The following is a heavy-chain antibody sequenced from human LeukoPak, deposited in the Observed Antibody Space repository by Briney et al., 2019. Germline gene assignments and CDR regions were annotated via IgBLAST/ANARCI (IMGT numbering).Heavy chain of an antibody. J-gene: IGHJ5*02. CDR3: ARVPDYYGSGSSSNWFDP. Sequence: ASVKVSSKASGYTFTGYYMHWVRQAPGQGLEWMGWINPNSGGTNYAQKFQGRVTMTRDTSISTAYMELSRLRSDDTAVYYCARVPDYYGSGSSSNWFDPWGQGTLVTVSS. D-gene: IGHD3-10*01. CDR1: GYTFTGYY. V-gene: IGHV1-2*02. CDR2: INPNSGGT.